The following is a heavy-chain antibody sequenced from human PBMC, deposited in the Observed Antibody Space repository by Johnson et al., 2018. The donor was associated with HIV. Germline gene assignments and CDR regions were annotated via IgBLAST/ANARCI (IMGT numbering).Heavy chain of an antibody. J-gene: IGHJ3*02. CDR2: VSNDGNNK. CDR3: ARDTDDFWSGEGAFDI. V-gene: IGHV3-30*03. D-gene: IGHD3-3*01. Sequence: LEWVAVVSNDGNNKYYTDSVKGRFTISRDNSRNTLNLQMNNLRAEDTGVYYCARDTDDFWSGEGAFDIWGQGTMVTVSS.